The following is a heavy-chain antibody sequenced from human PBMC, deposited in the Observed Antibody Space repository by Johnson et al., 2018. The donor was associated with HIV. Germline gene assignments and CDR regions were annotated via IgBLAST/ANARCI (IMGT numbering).Heavy chain of an antibody. J-gene: IGHJ3*02. CDR3: AAQRLSSSWYDDAFDI. CDR1: GFTASSNY. Sequence: EVQVVESGGGLIQPGGSLRLSCAASGFTASSNYMSWVRQAPGKGLEWVSVIYSGGSTYYADSVKGRFTISRDNSKNTLYLQMNSLRAEDTAVYYCAAQRLSSSWYDDAFDIWGQGTMVTVSS. V-gene: IGHV3-53*01. CDR2: IYSGGST. D-gene: IGHD6-13*01.